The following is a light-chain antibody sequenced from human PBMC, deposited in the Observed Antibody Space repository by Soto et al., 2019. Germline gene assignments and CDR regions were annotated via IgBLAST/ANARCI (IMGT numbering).Light chain of an antibody. CDR1: SSNIGSNY. J-gene: IGLJ3*02. V-gene: IGLV1-47*01. CDR3: AAWDDSLSGRV. CDR2: RNN. Sequence: QSVLTQPPSASGTPGQRVTISCSGSSSNIGSNYVYWYQQLPGTAPKLLTYRNNQRPSGVPDRFSGSKSGTLASLAISGLRSEDEADYYCAAWDDSLSGRVFGGGTKLTVL.